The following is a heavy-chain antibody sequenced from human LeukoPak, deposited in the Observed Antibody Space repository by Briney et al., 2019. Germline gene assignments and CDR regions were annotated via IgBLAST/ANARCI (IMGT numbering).Heavy chain of an antibody. CDR2: IIPIFGTA. Sequence: SVKVSCKASGGTFSSYAISWVRQAPGQGLEWMGGIIPIFGTANYAQKLQGRVTITADESTSTAYMELSSLRSEDTAVYYCARLQYSSSWYGAFDIWGQGTMVTVSS. CDR1: GGTFSSYA. CDR3: ARLQYSSSWYGAFDI. D-gene: IGHD6-13*01. V-gene: IGHV1-69*13. J-gene: IGHJ3*02.